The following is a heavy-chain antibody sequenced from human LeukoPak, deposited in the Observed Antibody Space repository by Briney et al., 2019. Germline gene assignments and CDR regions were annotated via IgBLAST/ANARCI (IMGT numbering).Heavy chain of an antibody. J-gene: IGHJ4*02. Sequence: ASVKVSCRASGYTFTGYYMHWVRQAPGQGLEWMGWINPNSGGTNYAQKFQGRVTMTRDTSISTAYMELSRLRSDDTAVYYCARDGGGKWELQSDYWGQGTLVTVSS. D-gene: IGHD1-26*01. V-gene: IGHV1-2*02. CDR3: ARDGGGKWELQSDY. CDR2: INPNSGGT. CDR1: GYTFTGYY.